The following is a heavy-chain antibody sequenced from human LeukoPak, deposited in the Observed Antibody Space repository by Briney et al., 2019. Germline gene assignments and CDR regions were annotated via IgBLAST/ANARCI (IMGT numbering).Heavy chain of an antibody. V-gene: IGHV1-2*02. J-gene: IGHJ5*02. Sequence: ASVKVSCQASGYTFTGYYMHWVRQAPGQGLEWMGWINPNSGGTNYAQKFQGRVTMTRDTSISTAYMELSRLRSDATAVYYCARVEAGLLCNWFDPWGQGTLVTVSS. CDR3: ARVEAGLLCNWFDP. CDR1: GYTFTGYY. CDR2: INPNSGGT. D-gene: IGHD3-10*01.